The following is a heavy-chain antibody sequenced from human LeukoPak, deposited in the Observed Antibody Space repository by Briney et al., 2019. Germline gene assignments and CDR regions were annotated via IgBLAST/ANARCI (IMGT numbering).Heavy chain of an antibody. CDR1: GFTFGSYA. CDR2: ISGSGGST. Sequence: GGSLRLSCAASGFTFGSYAMSWVRQAPGKGLEWVPAISGSGGSTYYADSVKGRFTISRDNSKNTLYLQMNGLRAEDTAVYYCAKASLRYFDWLFDYWGQGTLVTVSS. D-gene: IGHD3-9*01. V-gene: IGHV3-23*01. J-gene: IGHJ4*02. CDR3: AKASLRYFDWLFDY.